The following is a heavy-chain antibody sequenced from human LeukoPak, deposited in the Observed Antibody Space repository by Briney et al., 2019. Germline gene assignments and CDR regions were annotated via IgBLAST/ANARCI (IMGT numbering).Heavy chain of an antibody. CDR1: GFSFSTYW. V-gene: IGHV3-7*01. CDR3: ARVPFGIVGATIDY. J-gene: IGHJ4*02. Sequence: GGSLRLSCAASGFSFSTYWMSWVRQAPGKGLEWVANIKQDGSEKYYEASVKGRFTISRDNAKNSLYLQMNSLRAEDTAVYYCARVPFGIVGATIDYWGQGTLVTVSS. CDR2: IKQDGSEK. D-gene: IGHD1-26*01.